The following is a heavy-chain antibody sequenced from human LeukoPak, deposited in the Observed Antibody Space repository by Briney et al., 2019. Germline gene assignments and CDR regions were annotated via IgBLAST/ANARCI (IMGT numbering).Heavy chain of an antibody. CDR1: GGSISSHY. CDR3: ARDVFAEDSSGYRYYYYYYMDV. J-gene: IGHJ6*03. CDR2: IYTSGST. Sequence: SETLSLTCTVSGGSISSHYWSWIRQPAGKGLEWIGRIYTSGSTNYNPSLKSRVTMSVDTSKNQFSLKLSSVTAADTAVYYCARDVFAEDSSGYRYYYYYYMDVWGKGTTVTVSS. D-gene: IGHD3-22*01. V-gene: IGHV4-4*07.